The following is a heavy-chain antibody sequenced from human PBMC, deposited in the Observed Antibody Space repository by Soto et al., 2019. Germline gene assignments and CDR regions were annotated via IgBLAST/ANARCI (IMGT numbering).Heavy chain of an antibody. V-gene: IGHV1-24*01. Sequence: ASVKVSCKVSGYTLTELSMHWVRQAPGKGLEWMGGFDPEDGETIYAQKFQGRVTMTEDKSTDTAYMELSSLRSEETAVYYCATSLIGVVQYGMDVWGQGTTVTVSS. CDR2: FDPEDGET. CDR3: ATSLIGVVQYGMDV. J-gene: IGHJ6*02. D-gene: IGHD3-3*01. CDR1: GYTLTELS.